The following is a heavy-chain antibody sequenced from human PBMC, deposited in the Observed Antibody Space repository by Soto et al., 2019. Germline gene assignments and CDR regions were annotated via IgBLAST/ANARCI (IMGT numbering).Heavy chain of an antibody. Sequence: SETLSLTCTVSGDSISSSGHYWTWIRQRPGQGLEWIGYIYYSGSTFYNPSLKSRVTISVDTSKNQFSLKLSSVTAADTAVYYCARTLDGYSYGYGDYYGMDVWGQGTTVTVSS. CDR1: GDSISSSGHY. CDR2: IYYSGST. V-gene: IGHV4-30-4*08. D-gene: IGHD5-18*01. J-gene: IGHJ6*02. CDR3: ARTLDGYSYGYGDYYGMDV.